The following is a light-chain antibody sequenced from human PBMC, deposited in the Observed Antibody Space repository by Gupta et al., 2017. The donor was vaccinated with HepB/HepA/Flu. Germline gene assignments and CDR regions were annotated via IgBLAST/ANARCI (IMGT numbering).Light chain of an antibody. J-gene: IGKJ5*01. CDR3: QQRSTWPKIT. CDR1: QSISSY. V-gene: IGKV3-11*01. CDR2: DAS. Sequence: EIVLTQSPATLSLSPGERATLSCRASQSISSYLVWYQQKAGQAPRVLIYDASNKATGIPARFSGSGSGTDFTLTISSLEPEDFAVYYCQQRSTWPKITFGQGTRLEI.